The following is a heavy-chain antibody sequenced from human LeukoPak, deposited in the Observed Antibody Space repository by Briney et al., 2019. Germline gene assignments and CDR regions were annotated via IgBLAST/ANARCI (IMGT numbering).Heavy chain of an antibody. CDR3: ARDVGQQLVPDY. CDR2: IIPILGIA. CDR1: GGTFSSYA. J-gene: IGHJ4*02. D-gene: IGHD6-13*01. V-gene: IGHV1-69*04. Sequence: GASVKVSCKASGGTFSSYAISWVRQAPGQGLEWMGRIIPILGIANYAQKFQGRVTITADKSTSTAYMELSSLRSEDTAVYYCARDVGQQLVPDYWGQGTLVTVSS.